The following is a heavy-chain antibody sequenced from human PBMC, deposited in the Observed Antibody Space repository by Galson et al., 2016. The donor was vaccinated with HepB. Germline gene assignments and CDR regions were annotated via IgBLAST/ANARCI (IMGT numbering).Heavy chain of an antibody. D-gene: IGHD1-7*01. J-gene: IGHJ4*02. Sequence: QSGAEVKKPGESLTISCKASGYSFTTYWIGWVRQVPGKGLEWVGIIYPGDSDTRYSPSFQGQVTISADRSISTAYLQWSSLKASDTAMYYCARRKNYAPDYWGQGTLVTVSS. CDR3: ARRKNYAPDY. CDR2: IYPGDSDT. CDR1: GYSFTTYW. V-gene: IGHV5-51*01.